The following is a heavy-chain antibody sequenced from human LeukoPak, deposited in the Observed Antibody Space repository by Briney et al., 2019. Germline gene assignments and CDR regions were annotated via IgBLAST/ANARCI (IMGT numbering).Heavy chain of an antibody. CDR1: GFTVSSNY. CDR2: IYSGGST. CDR3: AKEKDSGSYKYYFDY. V-gene: IGHV3-53*05. Sequence: GGSLRLSCAASGFTVSSNYMSWVRQAPGKGLEWVSVIYSGGSTYYADSVKGRFTISRDNAKNSLYLQMNSLRAEDTALYYCAKEKDSGSYKYYFDYWGQGTLVTVSS. J-gene: IGHJ4*02. D-gene: IGHD1-26*01.